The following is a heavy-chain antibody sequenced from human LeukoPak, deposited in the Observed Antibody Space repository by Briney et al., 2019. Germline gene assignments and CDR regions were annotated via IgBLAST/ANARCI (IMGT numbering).Heavy chain of an antibody. V-gene: IGHV3-30-3*01. CDR3: ARGHSSSWYSIDY. CDR1: GFTFSSYA. Sequence: GGSLRLSCAASGFTFSSYAMHWVRQAPGKGLEWVAVISYDGSNKYYADSVKGRFTISRDNSKNTLYLQMNSLRAEDTAVYYCARGHSSSWYSIDYWGQGTLVTVSS. J-gene: IGHJ4*02. CDR2: ISYDGSNK. D-gene: IGHD6-13*01.